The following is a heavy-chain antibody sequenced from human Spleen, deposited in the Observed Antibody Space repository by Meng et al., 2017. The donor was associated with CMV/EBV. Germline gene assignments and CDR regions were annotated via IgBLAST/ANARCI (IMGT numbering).Heavy chain of an antibody. CDR3: ARPNDIVVLPSTIFY. D-gene: IGHD2-2*01. Sequence: GESLKISCAASGFIFRNYAIHWVRQAPGKGLEWVAVISHDGNKKYYADSVRGRFTISRDNSKNTLYLQMNSLRPDDTAVYYCARPNDIVVLPSTIFYWGQGTLFTVSS. V-gene: IGHV3-30*04. CDR1: GFIFRNYA. J-gene: IGHJ4*01. CDR2: ISHDGNKK.